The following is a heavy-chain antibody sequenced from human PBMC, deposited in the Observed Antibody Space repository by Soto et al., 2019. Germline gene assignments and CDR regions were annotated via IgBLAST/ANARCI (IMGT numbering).Heavy chain of an antibody. CDR1: GFTFSDHY. CDR2: ARNKVNGYTT. J-gene: IGHJ4*02. V-gene: IGHV3-72*01. D-gene: IGHD2-8*01. CDR3: ARLMGTSFDL. Sequence: HPGGSLRLSCAASGFTFSDHYMDWVRQAPGKGLEWVGRARNKVNGYTTAYAASVEGRFAISRDDSKNSLYLQMSSLKAEDTAVYFCARLMGTSFDLWGQGTLVTVSS.